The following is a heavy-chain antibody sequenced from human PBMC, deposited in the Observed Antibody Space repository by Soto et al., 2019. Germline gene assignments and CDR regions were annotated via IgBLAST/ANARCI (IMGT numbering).Heavy chain of an antibody. J-gene: IGHJ6*02. D-gene: IGHD3-22*01. Sequence: TLSLTCAVYGGSFSGYYWSWIRQPPGKGLEWIGEINHSGSTNYNPSLKSRVTISVDTSKNQFSLMLSSVTAADTAVYYCARVGMIYDSSGYSLLRYYYYGMDVWGQGTTVTVSS. CDR3: ARVGMIYDSSGYSLLRYYYYGMDV. CDR1: GGSFSGYY. V-gene: IGHV4-34*01. CDR2: INHSGST.